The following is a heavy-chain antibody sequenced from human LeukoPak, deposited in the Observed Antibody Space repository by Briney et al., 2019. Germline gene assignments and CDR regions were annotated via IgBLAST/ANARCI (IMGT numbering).Heavy chain of an antibody. V-gene: IGHV4-30-2*01. CDR1: GGSISSGGYY. CDR3: ARDGFSAG. J-gene: IGHJ4*02. CDR2: IYHSGST. Sequence: PSETLSLTCTVSGGSISSGGYYWSWIRQPPGKGLEWIGYIYHSGSTYYNPSLKSRVTISVDRSKNQFSLKLSSVTAADTAVYYCARDGFSAGWGQGTLVTVSS. D-gene: IGHD3-3*01.